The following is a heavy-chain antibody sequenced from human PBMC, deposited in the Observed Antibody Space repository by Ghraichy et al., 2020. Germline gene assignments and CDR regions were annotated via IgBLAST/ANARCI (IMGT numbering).Heavy chain of an antibody. CDR2: IYYSGST. J-gene: IGHJ3*02. D-gene: IGHD3-3*01. Sequence: SETLSLTCTVSGGSISSSSYYWGWIRQPPGKGLEWIGSIYYSGSTYYNPSLKSRVTISVDTSKNQFSLKLSSVTAADTAVYYCARGSNYDFWSGYYYGLSERALAFDIWGQGTMVTVSS. CDR3: ARGSNYDFWSGYYYGLSERALAFDI. CDR1: GGSISSSSYY. V-gene: IGHV4-39*07.